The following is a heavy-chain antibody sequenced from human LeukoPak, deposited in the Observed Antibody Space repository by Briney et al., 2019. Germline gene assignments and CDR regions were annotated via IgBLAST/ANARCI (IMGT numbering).Heavy chain of an antibody. V-gene: IGHV4-59*11. J-gene: IGHJ3*02. D-gene: IGHD2-2*01. CDR3: ARECSSTSCYDGDAFDI. CDR1: GGSISSHY. Sequence: SETLSLTCTVSGGSISSHYWSWIRQPPGKGLEWIGYIYYSGTTDYNPSLKSRVTISVDTSKNQFSLKLSSVTAADTAVYYCARECSSTSCYDGDAFDIWGQGTMVTVSS. CDR2: IYYSGTT.